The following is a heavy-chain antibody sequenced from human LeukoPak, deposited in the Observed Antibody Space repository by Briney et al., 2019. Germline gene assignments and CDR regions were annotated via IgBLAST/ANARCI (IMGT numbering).Heavy chain of an antibody. CDR1: GGTFSSYT. J-gene: IGHJ5*02. Sequence: ASVKVSCKASGGTFSSYTISWVRQAPGQGLEWMGRNIPILGIANYAQKFQGRVTFTADKSTSTAYMELSSLRSEDTAVYYCARSHSRAVPAANPLWEWFDPWGQGTLVTVSS. V-gene: IGHV1-69*02. CDR3: ARSHSRAVPAANPLWEWFDP. D-gene: IGHD2-2*01. CDR2: NIPILGIA.